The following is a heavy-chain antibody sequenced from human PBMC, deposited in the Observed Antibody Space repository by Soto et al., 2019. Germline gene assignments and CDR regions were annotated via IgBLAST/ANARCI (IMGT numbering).Heavy chain of an antibody. CDR2: INPNSGGT. D-gene: IGHD2-15*01. CDR3: ARDHRPQLGYCSGGSCSNWFDP. Sequence: ASVKVSCKASGYTFTGYYMHWVRQAPGQGLEWMGWINPNSGGTNYAQKFQGWVTMTRDTSISTAYMELSRLRSDDTAVYYCARDHRPQLGYCSGGSCSNWFDPWGQGTLVTVSS. J-gene: IGHJ5*02. V-gene: IGHV1-2*04. CDR1: GYTFTGYY.